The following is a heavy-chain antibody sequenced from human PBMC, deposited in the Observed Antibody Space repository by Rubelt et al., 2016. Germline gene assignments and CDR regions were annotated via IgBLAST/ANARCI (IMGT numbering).Heavy chain of an antibody. CDR3: ARVTPLPENL. V-gene: IGHV4-34*01. J-gene: IGHJ5*02. D-gene: IGHD1-14*01. Sequence: LQQGGAGLLKPSETLSLTCAVYGGSFSGYYWSWIRQPPGKGLEWIGEINHSGSTNYNPSLTSRVTISVDTSKNQFSLKPSSATAADTAVYYCARVTPLPENLWGQGTLVTVSS. CDR1: GGSFSGYY. CDR2: INHSGST.